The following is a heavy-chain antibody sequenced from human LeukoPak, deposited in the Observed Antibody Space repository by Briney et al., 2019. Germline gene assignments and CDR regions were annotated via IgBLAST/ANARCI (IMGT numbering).Heavy chain of an antibody. CDR1: GGSINNYF. D-gene: IGHD4-17*01. CDR3: ARDRQWGMTTVTTD. V-gene: IGHV4-59*01. Sequence: SETLSLTCTVSGGSINNYFWSWIRQPPGKGLEWIGYIYYSGSTNYNPSLKSRVTISVDTSKNQFSLKLSSVTAADTAVYYCARDRQWGMTTVTTDWGQGTLVTVSS. J-gene: IGHJ4*02. CDR2: IYYSGST.